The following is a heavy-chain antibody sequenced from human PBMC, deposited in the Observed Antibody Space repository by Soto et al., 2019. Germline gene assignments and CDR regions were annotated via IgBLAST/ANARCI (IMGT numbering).Heavy chain of an antibody. Sequence: SETLSLTCTVSGGSISSGDYYWSWIRQPPGKGLEWIGYIYYSGSTYYNPSLKSRVTISVDTSKNQFSLKLSSVTAADTAVYYCARDSRYSYGYAVRFGGFDYWGQGTLVTVSS. CDR2: IYYSGST. CDR3: ARDSRYSYGYAVRFGGFDY. CDR1: GGSISSGDYY. D-gene: IGHD5-18*01. J-gene: IGHJ4*02. V-gene: IGHV4-30-4*01.